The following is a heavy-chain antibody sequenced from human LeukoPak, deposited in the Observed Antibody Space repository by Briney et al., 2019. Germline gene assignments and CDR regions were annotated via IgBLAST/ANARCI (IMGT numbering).Heavy chain of an antibody. CDR2: ISRSGSTK. CDR1: GFTFSDYN. Sequence: GGSLRLSCAASGFTFSDYNMRWIRQAPGKGLEWVSSISRSGSTKYYADSVKGRFTISRDNAKNSLFLQMNSLRAEDTAVYYCARALHDSSSYYFDYWGQGTLVTVSS. CDR3: ARALHDSSSYYFDY. J-gene: IGHJ4*02. D-gene: IGHD3-22*01. V-gene: IGHV3-11*01.